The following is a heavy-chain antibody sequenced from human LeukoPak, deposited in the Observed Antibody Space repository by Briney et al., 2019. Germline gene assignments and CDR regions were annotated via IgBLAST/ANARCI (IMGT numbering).Heavy chain of an antibody. CDR2: IYNTGST. V-gene: IGHV4-4*07. D-gene: IGHD1-26*01. CDR1: GGSISIYY. J-gene: IGHJ4*02. CDR3: ARDRGGYSGSYFDY. Sequence: PSETLSLTCTVSGGSISIYYWNWIRQPAGKGLEWIGRIYNTGSTNYNPSLKSRVTMSVDTSNNRLSLNLSPVTAADTAVYYCARDRGGYSGSYFDYWGQGTLVTVSS.